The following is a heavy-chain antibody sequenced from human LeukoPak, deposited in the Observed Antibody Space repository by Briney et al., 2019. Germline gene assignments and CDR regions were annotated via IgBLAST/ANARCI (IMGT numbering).Heavy chain of an antibody. CDR1: GGTFSSYA. Sequence: SVKVSCKASGGTFSSYAISWVRQAPGQGLEWMGGIIPIFGTANYAQKFQGRVTITTDESTSTAYMELSSLRSEDTAVYYCATSLHYYDSSSDYVDVWGKGTTVTVSS. J-gene: IGHJ6*03. CDR2: IIPIFGTA. CDR3: ATSLHYYDSSSDYVDV. D-gene: IGHD3-22*01. V-gene: IGHV1-69*05.